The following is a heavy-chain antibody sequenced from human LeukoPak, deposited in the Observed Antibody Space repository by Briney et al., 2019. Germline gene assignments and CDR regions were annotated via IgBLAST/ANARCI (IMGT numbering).Heavy chain of an antibody. CDR3: TAGGGTAMVIDY. D-gene: IGHD5-18*01. CDR2: ISYDGSNK. CDR1: GFTFSSYG. Sequence: GRSLRLSCAASGFTFSSYGMPWVRQAPGKGLEWVAVISYDGSNKYYADSVKGRFTISRDNSKNTLYLQMNSLRAEDTAVYYCTAGGGTAMVIDYWGQGTLVTVSS. V-gene: IGHV3-30*03. J-gene: IGHJ4*02.